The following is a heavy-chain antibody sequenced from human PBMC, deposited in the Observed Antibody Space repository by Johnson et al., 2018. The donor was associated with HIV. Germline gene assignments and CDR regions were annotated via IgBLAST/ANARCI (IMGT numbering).Heavy chain of an antibody. CDR1: GFTFSSYG. V-gene: IGHV3-33*01. CDR3: AREFRYSSSPAHYAFDI. CDR2: IWYDGINK. Sequence: QVQLVESGGGVVQPGRSLRLSCAAFGFTFSSYGIHWVRQAPGKGLEWVAVIWYDGINKYYADSVKGRFTISRDNSKNTLYLQMNSLRAEDTAVYYCAREFRYSSSPAHYAFDIWGQGTMVTVSS. J-gene: IGHJ3*02. D-gene: IGHD6-6*01.